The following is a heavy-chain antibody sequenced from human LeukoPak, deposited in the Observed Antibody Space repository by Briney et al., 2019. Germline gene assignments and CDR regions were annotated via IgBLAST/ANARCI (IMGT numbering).Heavy chain of an antibody. CDR3: AKEHGGSSWYEDAFDI. V-gene: IGHV3-23*01. CDR1: GFTFSSYW. Sequence: GGSLRLSCAASGFTFSSYWMSWVRQAPGKGLEWVSDISGSGGSTYYADSVKGRFTISRDNSKNTLYLQMNSLRAEDTAVYYCAKEHGGSSWYEDAFDIWGQGTMVTVSS. D-gene: IGHD6-13*01. J-gene: IGHJ3*02. CDR2: ISGSGGST.